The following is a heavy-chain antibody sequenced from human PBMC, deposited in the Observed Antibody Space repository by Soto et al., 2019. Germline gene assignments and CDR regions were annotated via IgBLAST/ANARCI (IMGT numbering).Heavy chain of an antibody. CDR2: INPDGGWT. J-gene: IGHJ4*02. Sequence: ASVKVSCKAFGYTFTNYFMHWVRQAPGQGLEWMATINPDGGWTRYGQSYQGRLTLTRDAAANTDYMDLNSLTSDDAAVYYCARAAYSGPDYWGQGTLVTVSS. CDR3: ARAAYSGPDY. V-gene: IGHV1-46*01. CDR1: GYTFTNYF. D-gene: IGHD4-4*01.